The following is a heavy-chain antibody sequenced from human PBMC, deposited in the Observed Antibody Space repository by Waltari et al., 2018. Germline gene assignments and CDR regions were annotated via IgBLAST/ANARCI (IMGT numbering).Heavy chain of an antibody. CDR2: VDPEDGET. Sequence: QVQMVQSGAEVHKPGASVKVSCTVSGYTLTDLSMHWVRQAPVKGLEWMGGVDPEDGETIYAQKFQGRVTMTEDTSTDTAYMELSSLRSEDTAVYYCATFNESSGYYYWNDAFDIWGQGTMVTVSS. J-gene: IGHJ3*02. CDR1: GYTLTDLS. V-gene: IGHV1-24*01. CDR3: ATFNESSGYYYWNDAFDI. D-gene: IGHD3-22*01.